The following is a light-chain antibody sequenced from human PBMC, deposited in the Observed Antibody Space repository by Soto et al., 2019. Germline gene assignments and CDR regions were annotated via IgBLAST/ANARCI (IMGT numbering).Light chain of an antibody. CDR3: TSYTSSSTLV. Sequence: QSALTQPASVSGSPGQSITISCTGTSSDVGGYNYVSWYQDHPGKAPKLMIYDVSHWPSGVSNRFSGSKSGNTASLTISGLQAEDEADYYCTSYTSSSTLVFGGGTKLTVL. J-gene: IGLJ2*01. CDR2: DVS. V-gene: IGLV2-14*03. CDR1: SSDVGGYNY.